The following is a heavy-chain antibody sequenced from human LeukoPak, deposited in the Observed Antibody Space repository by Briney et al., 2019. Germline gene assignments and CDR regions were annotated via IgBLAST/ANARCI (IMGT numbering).Heavy chain of an antibody. V-gene: IGHV3-30*18. CDR2: ISYDGSNT. J-gene: IGHJ4*02. D-gene: IGHD3-10*01. Sequence: PGGSLRLSCAASGFTFSSYGMHWVRQAPGKGLEGVAVISYDGSNTYYADSVKGRFTISRDNSKNMLYLQMNSLRAEDTAVYYCAKPYYYGSRSYMDYWGQGTLVTVSS. CDR1: GFTFSSYG. CDR3: AKPYYYGSRSYMDY.